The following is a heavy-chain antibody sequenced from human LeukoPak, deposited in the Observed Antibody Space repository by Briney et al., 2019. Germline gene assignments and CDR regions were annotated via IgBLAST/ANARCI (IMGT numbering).Heavy chain of an antibody. CDR2: IIPIFGTA. D-gene: IGHD6-13*01. CDR1: GGTFSSHA. Sequence: SVKVSCKASGGTFSSHAISWVRQAPGQGLEWMGGIIPIFGTANYAQKFQGRVTITADKSTSTAYMELSSLRSEDTAVYYCAREEVAAAAFDPWGQGTLVTVSS. CDR3: AREEVAAAAFDP. J-gene: IGHJ5*02. V-gene: IGHV1-69*06.